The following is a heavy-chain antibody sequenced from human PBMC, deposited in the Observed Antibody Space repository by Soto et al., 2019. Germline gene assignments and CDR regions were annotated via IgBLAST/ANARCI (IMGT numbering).Heavy chain of an antibody. V-gene: IGHV3-30*18. J-gene: IGHJ4*02. D-gene: IGHD3-22*01. CDR3: AKDREVLLITTTVD. CDR2: ISYDGSSK. CDR1: GFTFTNYG. Sequence: HPGGSLRLSCAASGFTFTNYGMHWVRQTPGKGLEWVAVISYDGSSKYYADSVKGRFTISRDNSKNTQYLQMSSLRAEDTAMYYCAKDREVLLITTTVDWGQGT.